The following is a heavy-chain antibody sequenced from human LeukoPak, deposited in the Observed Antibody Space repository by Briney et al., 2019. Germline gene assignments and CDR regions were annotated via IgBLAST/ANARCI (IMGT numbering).Heavy chain of an antibody. D-gene: IGHD6-6*01. J-gene: IGHJ5*02. Sequence: GGSLRLSCAASGFTFSNYAMSWVRQAPGKGLEWVSGISGSGGSTYYADSVKGRFTISRDNSKNTLYLQMNSLRAEDTAVYYCARARHPRPPLFNWFDPWGQGTLVTVSS. CDR3: ARARHPRPPLFNWFDP. CDR2: ISGSGGST. CDR1: GFTFSNYA. V-gene: IGHV3-23*01.